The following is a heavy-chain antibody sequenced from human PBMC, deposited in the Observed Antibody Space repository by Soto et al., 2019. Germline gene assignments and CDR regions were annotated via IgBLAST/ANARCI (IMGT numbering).Heavy chain of an antibody. Sequence: QLLESGGDLAQPGGSLRLSCAASGFTFSTYAMTWVRQAPGKGLEWASTISSSGTSTYYADSVEGRFTISRDNSKNTLYLQMNSLRAEDTAVYYCAKEWSDARTREKCGLVNYWGQGTLVTVSS. CDR2: ISSSGTST. J-gene: IGHJ4*02. CDR3: AKEWSDARTREKCGLVNY. V-gene: IGHV3-23*01. CDR1: GFTFSTYA. D-gene: IGHD2-8*01.